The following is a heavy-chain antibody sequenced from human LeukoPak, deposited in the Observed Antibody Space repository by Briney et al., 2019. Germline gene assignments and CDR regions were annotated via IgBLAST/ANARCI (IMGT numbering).Heavy chain of an antibody. V-gene: IGHV3-30-3*01. J-gene: IGHJ3*02. CDR3: ARELTIFGVVIQRYDTFDI. Sequence: GGSLRLSCAASGLTFSSYWMNWARQAPGKGLEWVAVMSNDGSIKKYANSVKGRFTISRDNSKNTLYLQMDSLRAEDTAVYYCARELTIFGVVIQRYDTFDIWGQGTMVTVSS. CDR2: MSNDGSIK. CDR1: GLTFSSYW. D-gene: IGHD3-3*01.